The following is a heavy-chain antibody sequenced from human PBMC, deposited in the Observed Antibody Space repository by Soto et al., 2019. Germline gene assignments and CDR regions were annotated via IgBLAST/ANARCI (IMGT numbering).Heavy chain of an antibody. CDR3: ARHEYCSGGSCFTDDY. J-gene: IGHJ4*02. Sequence: PSETLCLTCTVSGGSISSSSYYWGWIRQPPGKGLEWIGSIYYSGSTYYNPSLKSRVTISVDTSKNQFSLKLSSVTAADTAVYYCARHEYCSGGSCFTDDYWGQGTLVTVSS. V-gene: IGHV4-39*01. CDR2: IYYSGST. D-gene: IGHD2-15*01. CDR1: GGSISSSSYY.